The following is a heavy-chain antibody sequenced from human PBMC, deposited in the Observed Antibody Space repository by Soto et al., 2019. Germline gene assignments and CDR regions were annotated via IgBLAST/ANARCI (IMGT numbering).Heavy chain of an antibody. J-gene: IGHJ4*02. CDR3: ARTTSIYDFLRGYHNPYYFDY. D-gene: IGHD3-3*01. V-gene: IGHV4-61*01. Sequence: QVQLQESGPGLVKPSETLSLTCTVSGGSVSSGTYYWSWIRQPPGKGLEWIGHISYTGSSNYNPSLKSRVTISVDISSTQLSLELSSVTAADTAIFYCARTTSIYDFLRGYHNPYYFDYWGQGILVTVSS. CDR2: ISYTGSS. CDR1: GGSVSSGTYY.